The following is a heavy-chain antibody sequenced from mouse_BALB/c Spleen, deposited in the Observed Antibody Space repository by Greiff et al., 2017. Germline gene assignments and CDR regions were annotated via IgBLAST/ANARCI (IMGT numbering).Heavy chain of an antibody. CDR2: ISSGGSYT. J-gene: IGHJ2*01. CDR3: ARREWLREGFDY. D-gene: IGHD2-2*01. V-gene: IGHV5-6*02. Sequence: DVMLVESGGDLVKPGGSLKLSCAASGFTFSSYGMSWVRQTPDKRLEWVATISSGGSYTYYPDSVKGRFTISRDNAKNTLYLQMSSLKSEDTAMYYCARREWLREGFDYWGQGTTLTVSS. CDR1: GFTFSSYG.